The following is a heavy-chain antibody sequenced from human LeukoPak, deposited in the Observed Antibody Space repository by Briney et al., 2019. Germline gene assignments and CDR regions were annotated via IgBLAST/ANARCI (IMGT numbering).Heavy chain of an antibody. CDR2: ISWNSGSI. D-gene: IGHD1-1*01. Sequence: GGSLRLSCAASGFTFDDYAMHWVRQAPGKGLEWVSGISWNSGSIGYADSVKGRFTISRDNAKNSLYLQMNSLRAEDTALYYCAKDISRTSLNYYYMDVWGKGTTVTVSS. CDR3: AKDISRTSLNYYYMDV. V-gene: IGHV3-9*01. CDR1: GFTFDDYA. J-gene: IGHJ6*03.